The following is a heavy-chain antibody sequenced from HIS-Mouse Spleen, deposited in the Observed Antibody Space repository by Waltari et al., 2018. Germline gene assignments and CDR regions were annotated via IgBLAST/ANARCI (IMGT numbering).Heavy chain of an antibody. V-gene: IGHV2-70*15. J-gene: IGHJ4*02. D-gene: IGHD6-19*01. Sequence: QVTLRESGPALVKPTQTLTLTCPFSGFSLSTTGICVSWIRQPPGKALEWLARIDWDDDKYYSTSLKTRLTISKDTSKNQVVLTMTNMDPVDTATYYCARIAEGYSSGWYAFDYWGQGTLVTVSS. CDR3: ARIAEGYSSGWYAFDY. CDR2: IDWDDDK. CDR1: GFSLSTTGIC.